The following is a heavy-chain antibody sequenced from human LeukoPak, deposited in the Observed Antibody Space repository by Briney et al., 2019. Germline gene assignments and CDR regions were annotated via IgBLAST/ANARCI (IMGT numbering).Heavy chain of an antibody. D-gene: IGHD1-1*01. V-gene: IGHV4-59*01. CDR3: AREGTAGTNLNWFDP. J-gene: IGHJ5*02. CDR1: GGPISSYY. CDR2: ISYSGST. Sequence: SETLSLTCTVSGGPISSYYWSWIRQPPGKGLEWMGYISYSGSTNFNPSLKSRGTISVDTSKNQFSLKLSSVPAADTAVYYCAREGTAGTNLNWFDPWGQGTLVTVSS.